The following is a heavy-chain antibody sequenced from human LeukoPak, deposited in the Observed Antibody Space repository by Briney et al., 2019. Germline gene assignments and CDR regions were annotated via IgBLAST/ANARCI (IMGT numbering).Heavy chain of an antibody. Sequence: LGGSLRLSCAASGFTFSSYAMSWVRQAPGKGLEWVLAISGSGGSTYYADSVKGRFTISRDNSKNTLYLQMNSLRAEDTAVYYCAGRWETYYYDSSGYYSDWGQGTLVTVSS. D-gene: IGHD3-22*01. V-gene: IGHV3-23*01. CDR3: AGRWETYYYDSSGYYSD. CDR2: ISGSGGST. J-gene: IGHJ4*02. CDR1: GFTFSSYA.